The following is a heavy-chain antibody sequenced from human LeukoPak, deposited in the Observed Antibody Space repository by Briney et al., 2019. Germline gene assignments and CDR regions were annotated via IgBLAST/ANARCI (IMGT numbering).Heavy chain of an antibody. J-gene: IGHJ4*02. V-gene: IGHV3-23*01. CDR2: ISISGSGGIT. Sequence: PGGSLRLSCAASGFTFSSYAMSWVRQAPGKGLEWVSAISISGSGGITYYADSVKGRFTISRDNSKNTVYLQMNSLRAEDTAVYYCAKDLSSSNCRGKFDYWGQGTLVTVSS. D-gene: IGHD2-2*01. CDR3: AKDLSSSNCRGKFDY. CDR1: GFTFSSYA.